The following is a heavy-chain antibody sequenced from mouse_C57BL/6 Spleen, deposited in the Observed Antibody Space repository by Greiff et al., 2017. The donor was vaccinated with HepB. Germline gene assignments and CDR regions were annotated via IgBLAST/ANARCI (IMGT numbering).Heavy chain of an antibody. D-gene: IGHD1-1*01. CDR1: GFTFTDYY. J-gene: IGHJ4*01. V-gene: IGHV7-3*01. Sequence: EVQVVESGGGLVQPGGSLSLSCAASGFTFTDYYMSWVRQPPGKALEWLGFIRNKANGYTTEYSASVKGRFTISRDNFQSILYLQMNALRAEDSATYYCARRGSSSYAMDYWGQGTSVTVSS. CDR2: IRNKANGYTT. CDR3: ARRGSSSYAMDY.